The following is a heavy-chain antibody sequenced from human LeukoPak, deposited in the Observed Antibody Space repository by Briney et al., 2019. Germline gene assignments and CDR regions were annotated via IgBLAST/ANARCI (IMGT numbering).Heavy chain of an antibody. D-gene: IGHD3-10*01. CDR2: INWNGGST. J-gene: IGHJ4*02. CDR3: ARDREYYYGSGSYYLYYFDY. CDR1: GFTFRNAA. V-gene: IGHV3-20*04. Sequence: GGSLRLSCAVSGFTFRNAAMTWVRQAPGKGLEWVSGINWNGGSTGYADSVKGRFTISRDNAMNSLYLQMNSLRAEDTALYYCARDREYYYGSGSYYLYYFDYWGQGTLVTVSS.